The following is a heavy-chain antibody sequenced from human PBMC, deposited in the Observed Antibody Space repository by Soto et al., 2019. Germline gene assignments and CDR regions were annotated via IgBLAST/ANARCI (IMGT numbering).Heavy chain of an antibody. J-gene: IGHJ6*02. CDR2: MYYSGST. D-gene: IGHD1-26*01. CDR1: GGSISSSSYY. V-gene: IGHV4-39*01. CDR3: VSYSGSYYYYYGMDV. Sequence: SETLSLTCTVSGGSISSSSYYWGWIRQPPGKGLEWIGSMYYSGSTYYNPSLKSRVTISVDTSKNQFSLKLSSVTAADTAVYYCVSYSGSYYYYYGMDVWGQGTTVTVSS.